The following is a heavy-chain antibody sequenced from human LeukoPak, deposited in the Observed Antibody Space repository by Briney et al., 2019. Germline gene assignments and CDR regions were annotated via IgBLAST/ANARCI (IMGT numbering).Heavy chain of an antibody. CDR1: GGTFSSYA. J-gene: IGHJ4*02. V-gene: IGHV1-69*13. CDR3: ARGDYYDSSGYSARLDY. D-gene: IGHD3-22*01. Sequence: ASVKVSCKASGGTFSSYAISWVRQAPGQGLEWMGGIIPIFGTANYAQKFQGRVTITADEPTSTAYMELSSLRSEDTAVYYCARGDYYDSSGYSARLDYWGQGTLVTVSS. CDR2: IIPIFGTA.